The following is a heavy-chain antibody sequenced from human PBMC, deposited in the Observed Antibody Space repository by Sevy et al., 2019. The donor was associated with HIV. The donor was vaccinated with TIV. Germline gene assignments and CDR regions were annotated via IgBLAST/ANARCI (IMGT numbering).Heavy chain of an antibody. CDR2: ISSSGSTI. CDR1: GFTFSSYE. V-gene: IGHV3-48*03. D-gene: IGHD3-10*01. CDR3: ARDERYYGSGGYYYKGYYFDY. J-gene: IGHJ4*02. Sequence: GGSLRLSCAASGFTFSSYEMNWVRQAPGKGLEWVSYISSSGSTIYYADSVKGRFTISRDNAKNSLYLQMNSLRAEDTAVYYCARDERYYGSGGYYYKGYYFDYWGQGTLVTVSS.